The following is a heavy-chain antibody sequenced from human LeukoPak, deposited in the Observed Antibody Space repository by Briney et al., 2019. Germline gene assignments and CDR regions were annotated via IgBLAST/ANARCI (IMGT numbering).Heavy chain of an antibody. CDR3: ARSGYSSGWSPYYYYMDV. CDR1: GDSINSNNYY. CDR2: IYHSGST. D-gene: IGHD6-19*01. J-gene: IGHJ6*03. Sequence: SQTLSLTCTVSGDSINSNNYYWSWIRQPPWKGLEWIGSIYHSGSTYYNPSLKSRVTISVDTSKNQFSLKLSSVTAADTAVYYCARSGYSSGWSPYYYYMDVWGKGTTVTVSS. V-gene: IGHV4-39*07.